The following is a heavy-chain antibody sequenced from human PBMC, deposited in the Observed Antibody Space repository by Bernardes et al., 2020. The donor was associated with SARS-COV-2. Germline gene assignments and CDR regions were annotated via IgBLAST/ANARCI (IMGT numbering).Heavy chain of an antibody. CDR3: ARVGEYSGYDLYFDY. Sequence: GGSLRLSCEASKFSFTSFGMHWVRQAPGKGLERVAVIWSDGRESFYAESVKGRFTVTRDNSRQVLYLQMNSLRAEDTAVYYCARVGEYSGYDLYFDYWGQGTLVTVSS. D-gene: IGHD5-12*01. CDR2: IWSDGRES. J-gene: IGHJ4*02. CDR1: KFSFTSFG. V-gene: IGHV3-33*08.